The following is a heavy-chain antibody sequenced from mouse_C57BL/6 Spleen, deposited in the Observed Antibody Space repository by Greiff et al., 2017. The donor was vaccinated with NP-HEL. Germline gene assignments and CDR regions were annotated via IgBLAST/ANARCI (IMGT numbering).Heavy chain of an antibody. Sequence: EVQLQQSGPELVKPGASVKISCKASGYTFTDYYMNWVKQSHGKSLEWIGDINPNNGGTSYNQKFKGKATLTVDKSSSTAYMELRSLTSEDSAVYYCARNYGSSWFAYWGHGTLVTVSA. CDR3: ARNYGSSWFAY. J-gene: IGHJ3*01. CDR1: GYTFTDYY. V-gene: IGHV1-26*01. D-gene: IGHD1-1*01. CDR2: INPNNGGT.